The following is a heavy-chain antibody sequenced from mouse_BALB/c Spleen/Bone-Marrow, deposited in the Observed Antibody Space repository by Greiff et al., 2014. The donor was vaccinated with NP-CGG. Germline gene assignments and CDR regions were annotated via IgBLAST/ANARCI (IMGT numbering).Heavy chain of an antibody. J-gene: IGHJ4*01. CDR3: ARELSRAMDY. Sequence: EVKLVESGPELVKPGASVKVSCKASGYVFTSYNMFWVKQSHGKSLEWIGYIDPYSGGTNYNQKFKGKATLTVDKSSNTAYMHLNSLTSEDSAVYYCARELSRAMDYWGQGTSVTVSS. V-gene: IGHV1S135*01. CDR2: IDPYSGGT. CDR1: GYVFTSYN. D-gene: IGHD1-1*01.